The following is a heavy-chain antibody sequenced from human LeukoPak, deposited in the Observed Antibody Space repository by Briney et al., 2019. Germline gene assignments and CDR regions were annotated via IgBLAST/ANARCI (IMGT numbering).Heavy chain of an antibody. J-gene: IGHJ4*02. CDR2: ISWNSGSI. CDR1: GFTFDDYA. V-gene: IGHV3-9*01. Sequence: GGSLRLSCAASGFTFDDYAMHWVRQAPGKGLEWVSGISWNSGSIGYADSVKGRFTISRDNAKNSLYLQMNSLRAEDTALYYCAKDSFDYWGQGTLVTVSS. CDR3: AKDSFDY.